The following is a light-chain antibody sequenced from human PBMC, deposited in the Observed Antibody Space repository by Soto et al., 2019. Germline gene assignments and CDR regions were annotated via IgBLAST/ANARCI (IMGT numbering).Light chain of an antibody. CDR2: GNN. V-gene: IGLV1-40*01. J-gene: IGLJ2*01. CDR3: SSYAGSNNFVV. CDR1: SSNIGAGYD. Sequence: QSVLTQPPSVSGAPGQTITISCTGSSSNIGAGYDVHWYQQLPGRAPKLLIYGNNNRPSGVPDRFSGSKSGNTASLTVSGLQAEDEADYYCSSYAGSNNFVVFGGGTKLTVL.